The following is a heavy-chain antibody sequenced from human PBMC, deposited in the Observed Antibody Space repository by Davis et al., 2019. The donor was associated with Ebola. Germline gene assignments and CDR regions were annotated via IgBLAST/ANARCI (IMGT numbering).Heavy chain of an antibody. CDR2: MNPNSGNT. CDR1: GYTFTSYD. V-gene: IGHV1-8*01. D-gene: IGHD4-17*01. J-gene: IGHJ6*04. Sequence: ASVKVSCKASGYTFTSYDINWVRQATGQGLEWMGWMNPNSGNTGYAQKFQGRVTMTRNTSISTAYMELSSLRSEDTAVYYCARGLQRFYYYYYGMDVWGKGTTVTVSS. CDR3: ARGLQRFYYYYYGMDV.